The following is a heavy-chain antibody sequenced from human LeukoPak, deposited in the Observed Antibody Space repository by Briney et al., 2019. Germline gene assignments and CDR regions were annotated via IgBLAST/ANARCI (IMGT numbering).Heavy chain of an antibody. CDR1: GYTFTSYY. J-gene: IGHJ4*02. D-gene: IGHD2-21*02. V-gene: IGHV1-46*01. CDR2: INPSGGST. Sequence: GASVKVSCKASGYTFTSYYMHWVRQAPGQGLEWMGIINPSGGSTSYAQKFQGRVTMTRDMSTSTVYVELSSLRSEDTAVYYCAASLCGGDCYHTDYWGQGTLVTVSS. CDR3: AASLCGGDCYHTDY.